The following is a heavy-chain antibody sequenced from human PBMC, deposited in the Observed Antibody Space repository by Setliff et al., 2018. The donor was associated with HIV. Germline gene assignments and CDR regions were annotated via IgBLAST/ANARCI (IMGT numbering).Heavy chain of an antibody. CDR3: ARGGGITWKSYSFDY. V-gene: IGHV4-38-2*01. J-gene: IGHJ4*02. D-gene: IGHD3-10*01. CDR1: GYSINSDFY. Sequence: SETLSLTCVVSGYSINSDFYWGWLRQPPGMGLESPGRGLEWIGHIYHSGSTNNNPSLKSRVTMPVDTSKKQFSLKLTSVTAADTGVYYCARGGGITWKSYSFDYWGQGTLVTVSS. CDR2: IYHSGST.